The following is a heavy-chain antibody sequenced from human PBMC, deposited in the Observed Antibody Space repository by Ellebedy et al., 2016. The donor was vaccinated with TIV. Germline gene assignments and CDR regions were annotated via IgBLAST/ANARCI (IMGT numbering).Heavy chain of an antibody. CDR3: AKRPPYDRSRYYYCGMDV. CDR1: GLTFSNFW. J-gene: IGHJ6*02. V-gene: IGHV3-23*01. Sequence: GESLKISCEVSGLTFSNFWMSWVRQAPGKGLEWVSHMSGNDGSRPYTYYADSVKGRFTISRDDSKNTLYLQMNSLRAEDTAVYFCAKRPPYDRSRYYYCGMDVWGQGTTVTVSS. D-gene: IGHD3-22*01. CDR2: MSGNDGSRPYT.